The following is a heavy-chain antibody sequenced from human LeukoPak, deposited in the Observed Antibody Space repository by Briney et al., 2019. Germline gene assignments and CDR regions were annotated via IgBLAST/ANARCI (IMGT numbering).Heavy chain of an antibody. CDR3: ARPRIGGNWFDP. J-gene: IGHJ5*02. CDR1: GGSISRSSYY. D-gene: IGHD1-26*01. Sequence: SETLSLTCAVSGGSISRSSYYWGWIRQTPGKGPEWIGSIYYGGSTYYNPSLKSRATISVDTSKNQFSLKLSSVTAADTAVYYRARPRIGGNWFDPWGQGTLVTVSS. CDR2: IYYGGST. V-gene: IGHV4-39*01.